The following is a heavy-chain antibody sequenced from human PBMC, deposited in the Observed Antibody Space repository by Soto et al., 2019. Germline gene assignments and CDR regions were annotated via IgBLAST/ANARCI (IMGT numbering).Heavy chain of an antibody. CDR1: GFTFSSYS. CDR3: AREARYYDSSGYYWGSGAFDI. J-gene: IGHJ3*02. V-gene: IGHV3-21*01. D-gene: IGHD3-22*01. Sequence: EVQLVESGGGLVKPGGSLRLSCAASGFTFSSYSMNWVRQAPGKGLEWVSSIGSSSSYIYYADSVKGRFTISRDNAKNSLYLQMNSLRAEDTAVYYCAREARYYDSSGYYWGSGAFDIWGQGTMVTVSS. CDR2: IGSSSSYI.